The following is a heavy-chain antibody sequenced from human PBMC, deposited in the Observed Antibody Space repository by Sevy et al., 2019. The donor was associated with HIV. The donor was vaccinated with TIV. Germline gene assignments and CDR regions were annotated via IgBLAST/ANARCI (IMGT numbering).Heavy chain of an antibody. D-gene: IGHD6-19*01. Sequence: SETLSLTCTVSGGSISSGGYYWSWIRQHPGKGLEWVGYIYYSGSTYYNPSLKSRVTITVGTSKNQFSPKLSSVTAADTAVYYCARDSIAVAGGTNWGQGTLVTVSS. V-gene: IGHV4-31*03. CDR2: IYYSGST. J-gene: IGHJ4*02. CDR3: ARDSIAVAGGTN. CDR1: GGSISSGGYY.